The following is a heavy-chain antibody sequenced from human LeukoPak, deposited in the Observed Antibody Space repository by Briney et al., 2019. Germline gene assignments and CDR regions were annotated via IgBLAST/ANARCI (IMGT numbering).Heavy chain of an antibody. D-gene: IGHD5-24*01. J-gene: IGHJ4*02. V-gene: IGHV3-64*01. CDR1: GFTFSSYA. CDR3: ARERDGQESGLDY. Sequence: GGSLRLSCAASGFTFSSYAMHWVRQAPGKGLEYVSAISSNGGSTYYANSVKGRFTISRDNSKNTLYLQMGSLRAEDMAVYYCARERDGQESGLDYWGQGTLVTVSS. CDR2: ISSNGGST.